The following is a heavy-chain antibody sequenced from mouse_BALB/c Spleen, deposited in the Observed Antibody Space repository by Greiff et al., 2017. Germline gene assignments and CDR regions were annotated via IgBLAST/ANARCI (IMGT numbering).Heavy chain of an antibody. CDR3: ARHSDYNGDEGDAMYY. CDR2: INSNGGST. D-gene: IGHD2-13*01. Sequence: EVKLVESGGGLVKLGGSLKLSCAASGFTFSSYYMSWVRQTPEKRLELVAAINSNGGSTYYPDTVKGRFTISRDNAKNTLYLQMSSLKSEDTALYYSARHSDYNGDEGDAMYYWGQGTSVTASS. V-gene: IGHV5-6-2*01. CDR1: GFTFSSYY. J-gene: IGHJ4*01.